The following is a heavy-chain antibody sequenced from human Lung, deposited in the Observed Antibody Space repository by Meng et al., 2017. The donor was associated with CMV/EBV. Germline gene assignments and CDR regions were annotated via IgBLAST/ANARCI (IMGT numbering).Heavy chain of an antibody. J-gene: IGHJ4*02. Sequence: GESXKISCTASGFTFSGYAITWVRQAPGKGLEWVGPIRSRAYGGTTEYAASVRGRFTVSRDDSKNIAYLQMNGLKTEDTAVYSCVKDHLWVFGEGLPWDYXGQGXLVTVSS. V-gene: IGHV3-49*04. D-gene: IGHD3-3*01. CDR3: VKDHLWVFGEGLPWDY. CDR1: GFTFSGYA. CDR2: IRSRAYGGTT.